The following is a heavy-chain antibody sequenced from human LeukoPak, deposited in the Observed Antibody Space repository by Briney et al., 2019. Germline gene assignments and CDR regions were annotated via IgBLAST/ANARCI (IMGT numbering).Heavy chain of an antibody. CDR2: ISGSGGST. Sequence: PGGSLRLSCAASGFNFSSYAMSWVRQAPGKGLEGVSAISGSGGSTYYADSVKGRFTISRDNSKNTLYLQMNSLRAEDTAVYYCAKDLGYCSSTSCPGAFDIWGQGTMVTVSS. J-gene: IGHJ3*02. V-gene: IGHV3-23*01. CDR3: AKDLGYCSSTSCPGAFDI. D-gene: IGHD2-2*01. CDR1: GFNFSSYA.